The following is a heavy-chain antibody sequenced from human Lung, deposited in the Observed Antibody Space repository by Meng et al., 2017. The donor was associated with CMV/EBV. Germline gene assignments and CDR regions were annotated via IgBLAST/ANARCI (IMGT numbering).Heavy chain of an antibody. CDR3: AKGGGERVTFDAMDV. J-gene: IGHJ6*02. Sequence: SLKISCAASGFTFDDFAMHWVRQTPGEGLEWVSGISGNTGFIGYADSVKGRFTISRDNAKKTLSLQMNTLRSEDTALYYCAKGGGERVTFDAMDVWGQGTTVTGSS. CDR2: ISGNTGFI. CDR1: GFTFDDFA. D-gene: IGHD2-21*02. V-gene: IGHV3-9*01.